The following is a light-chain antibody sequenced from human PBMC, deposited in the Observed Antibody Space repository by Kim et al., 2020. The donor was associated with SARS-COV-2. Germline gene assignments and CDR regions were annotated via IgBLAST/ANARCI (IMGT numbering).Light chain of an antibody. V-gene: IGKV3-20*01. CDR2: GAS. CDR3: QQYGSSPLYT. J-gene: IGKJ2*01. Sequence: CPGDRATLSCRASQSVSSSYLAWYQQKPGQAPRLLIYGASSRATGIPDRFSGSGSGTDFTLTISRLEPEDFAVYYCQQYGSSPLYTFGQGTKLEI. CDR1: QSVSSSY.